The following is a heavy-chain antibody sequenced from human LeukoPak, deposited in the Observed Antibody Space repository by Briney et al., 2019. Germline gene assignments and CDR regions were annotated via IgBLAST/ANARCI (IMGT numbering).Heavy chain of an antibody. J-gene: IGHJ6*03. D-gene: IGHD4-17*01. CDR2: ISASNGNT. Sequence: ASVKVSCKASGYTFTRYGISWVRQAPGQGLQWLGWISASNGNTNYAQKLQGRVTMTTDTSTSTAYMELRSLRSDDTAVYYCARSDTGYGDYYYYYYMDVWGKGTTVTISS. V-gene: IGHV1-18*01. CDR1: GYTFTRYG. CDR3: ARSDTGYGDYYYYYYMDV.